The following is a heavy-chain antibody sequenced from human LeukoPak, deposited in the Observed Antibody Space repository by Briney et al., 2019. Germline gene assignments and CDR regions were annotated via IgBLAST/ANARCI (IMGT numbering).Heavy chain of an antibody. J-gene: IGHJ5*02. V-gene: IGHV4-4*02. Sequence: NPSETLSLTCAVSGGSISSSNWWSWVRPPPGKGLEWIGEIYHSGSTNYNPSLKSRVTISVDKSKNQFSLKLSSVTAADTAVYYCARDPSRGSFNWFDPWGQGTLVTVSS. CDR1: GGSISSSNW. CDR3: ARDPSRGSFNWFDP. D-gene: IGHD3-10*01. CDR2: IYHSGST.